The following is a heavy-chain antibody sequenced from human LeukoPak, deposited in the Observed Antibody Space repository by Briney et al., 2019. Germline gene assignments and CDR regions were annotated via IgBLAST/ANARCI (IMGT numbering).Heavy chain of an antibody. Sequence: ASVKVSCKASGYTFTGYYIHWVRQAPGQGLNWMGRINPNNGGTNYAQKFQGRVTMTRDMSMSTAYMELSRLRSDDTAVYYCAGEDNSSGYRPFDIWGQGTMVTVPS. J-gene: IGHJ3*02. CDR3: AGEDNSSGYRPFDI. CDR1: GYTFTGYY. V-gene: IGHV1-2*06. D-gene: IGHD3-22*01. CDR2: INPNNGGT.